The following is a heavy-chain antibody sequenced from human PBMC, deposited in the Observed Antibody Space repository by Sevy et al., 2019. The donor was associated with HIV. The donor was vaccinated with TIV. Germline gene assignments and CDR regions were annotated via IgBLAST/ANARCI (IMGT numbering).Heavy chain of an antibody. CDR3: ARVESCGGDCYYSDY. CDR1: GYTFTSYY. Sequence: ASVKVSCKASGYTFTSYYIHWVRQAPGQGLECMGIINPSGGGTNYAQKFQGRVTFTRDTPTSTVYMELSSLRAEDTAVYYCARVESCGGDCYYSDYWGQGTQVTVSS. CDR2: INPSGGGT. J-gene: IGHJ4*02. V-gene: IGHV1-46*01. D-gene: IGHD2-21*02.